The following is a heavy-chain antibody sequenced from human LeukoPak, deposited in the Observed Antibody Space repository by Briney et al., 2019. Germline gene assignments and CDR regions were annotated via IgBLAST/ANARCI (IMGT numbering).Heavy chain of an antibody. J-gene: IGHJ4*02. CDR3: ARGGLDDILDY. D-gene: IGHD3-9*01. CDR2: ISSSSSYI. CDR1: GFTFSSYS. Sequence: GGSLRLSCAASGFTFSSYSMNWVRRAPGKGLEWVSSISSSSSYIYYADSVKGRFTISRDNAKNSLYLQMNSLRAEDTAVYYRARGGLDDILDYWGQGTLVTVSS. V-gene: IGHV3-21*01.